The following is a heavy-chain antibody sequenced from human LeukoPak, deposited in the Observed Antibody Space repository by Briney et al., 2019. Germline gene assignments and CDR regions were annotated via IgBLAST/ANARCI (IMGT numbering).Heavy chain of an antibody. CDR3: ARDSNPLPPYSYGRQPYYYYYMDV. J-gene: IGHJ6*03. D-gene: IGHD5-18*01. Sequence: GGSLRLSCVASGFNFSSYAMHWVRQAPGKGLEWVAVISYDGSNKYYADSVKGRFTISRDNSKNTLYLQMNSLRAEDTAVCYCARDSNPLPPYSYGRQPYYYYYMDVWGKGTTVTVSS. V-gene: IGHV3-30-3*01. CDR2: ISYDGSNK. CDR1: GFNFSSYA.